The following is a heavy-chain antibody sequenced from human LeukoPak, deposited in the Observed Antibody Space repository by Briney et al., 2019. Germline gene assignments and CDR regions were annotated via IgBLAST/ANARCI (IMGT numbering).Heavy chain of an antibody. V-gene: IGHV4-39*07. D-gene: IGHD3-3*01. CDR1: GGSISSSSYY. CDR2: INHSGST. Sequence: SETLSLTCTVSGGSISSSSYYWSWIRQPPGKGLEWIGEINHSGSTNYNPSLKSRVTISVDTSKNQFSLKLGSVTAADTAVYYCARDHTPRITIFGVVKNGMDVWGQGTTVTVSS. J-gene: IGHJ6*02. CDR3: ARDHTPRITIFGVVKNGMDV.